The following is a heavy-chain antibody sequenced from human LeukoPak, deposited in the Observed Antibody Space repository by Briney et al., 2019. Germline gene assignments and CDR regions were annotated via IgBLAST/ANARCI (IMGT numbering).Heavy chain of an antibody. V-gene: IGHV3-48*03. CDR2: ISSRGSTI. CDR1: GFTFSSYE. CDR3: ARDHMDYYGSGSYYIDY. Sequence: PGGSLRLSCAPSGFTFSSYEMNWARQAPGKGLEGVSYISSRGSTIYYADYVKGRFTIFRDNANNSLYMQMNSLRAQNTAVYSCARDHMDYYGSGSYYIDYWGQGTLVTVSS. D-gene: IGHD3-10*01. J-gene: IGHJ4*02.